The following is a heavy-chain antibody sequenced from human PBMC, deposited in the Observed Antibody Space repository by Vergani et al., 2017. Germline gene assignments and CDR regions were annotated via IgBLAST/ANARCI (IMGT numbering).Heavy chain of an antibody. V-gene: IGHV3-20*04. CDR1: GFTFGDYD. CDR3: ARRGSVNTYYFDY. J-gene: IGHJ4*02. D-gene: IGHD4-17*01. CDR2: VKWNGDSS. Sequence: EVQLVESGGGVVRPGGSLRLSCAASGFTFGDYDMNWVRQAPGKGLEWVSRVKWNGDSSVYADSVKGRFTISRDNAKNSLYLQMTSLRAEDTAFDYCARRGSVNTYYFDYWGQGALVTVSS.